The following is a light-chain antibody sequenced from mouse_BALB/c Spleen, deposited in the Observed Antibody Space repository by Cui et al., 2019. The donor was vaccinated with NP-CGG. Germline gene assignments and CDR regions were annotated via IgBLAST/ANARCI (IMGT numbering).Light chain of an antibody. J-gene: IGLJ1*01. CDR2: GTN. CDR3: ALWYSNHWV. V-gene: IGLV1*01. Sequence: QAVVTQESALTTSPGETVTPTCRPSTWAGTTSNYANWVQEKPDHLFTGLIGGTNNRAPGVPASFSGSLMGDKAALIIIGAQTEDEAIYFCALWYSNHWVFGGGTKLTVL. CDR1: TWAGTTSNY.